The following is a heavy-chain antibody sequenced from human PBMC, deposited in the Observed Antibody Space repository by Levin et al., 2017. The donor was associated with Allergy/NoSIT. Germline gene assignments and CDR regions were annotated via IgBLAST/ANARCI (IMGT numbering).Heavy chain of an antibody. CDR2: INPNSGGT. CDR3: ARSGSGSYRWFDP. Sequence: NPGGSLRLSCKASGSTFTGYYMHWVRQAPGQGLEWMGWINPNSGGTNSAQKFQGRVTMTRDTSISTAYMELSRLRSDDTAVYYGARSGSGSYRWFDPWGQGTLVTVSS. D-gene: IGHD3-10*01. V-gene: IGHV1-2*02. CDR1: GSTFTGYY. J-gene: IGHJ5*02.